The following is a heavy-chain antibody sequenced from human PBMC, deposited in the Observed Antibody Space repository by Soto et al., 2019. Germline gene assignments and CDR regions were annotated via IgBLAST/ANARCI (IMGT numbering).Heavy chain of an antibody. CDR3: ARDNYGPLDY. CDR2: IDPRSGAS. J-gene: IGHJ4*02. CDR1: GYPFTDLY. Sequence: QVQLVQSGADVKKPGASVRVSCKPSGYPFTDLYIHWVRQAPGLGLEWMGWIDPRSGASRKTQRFQGRFTMTRDTSTTTLYIELSSLRSDDTAVYLCARDNYGPLDYWGQGTLVTVSS. D-gene: IGHD3-10*01. V-gene: IGHV1-2*02.